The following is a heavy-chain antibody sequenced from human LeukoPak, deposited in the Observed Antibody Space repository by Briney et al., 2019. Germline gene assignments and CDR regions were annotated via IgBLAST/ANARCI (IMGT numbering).Heavy chain of an antibody. CDR3: ARASGAGGMLYGPDY. V-gene: IGHV1-46*01. Sequence: ASVKVSCKVSGYTLTELSMHWVRQAPGQGLEWMGIINPSGGSTSYAQKFQGRVTMTRDTSTSTVYMELSSLRSEDTAVYYCARASGAGGMLYGPDYWGQGTLVTVSS. J-gene: IGHJ4*02. CDR2: INPSGGST. D-gene: IGHD2-8*01. CDR1: GYTLTELS.